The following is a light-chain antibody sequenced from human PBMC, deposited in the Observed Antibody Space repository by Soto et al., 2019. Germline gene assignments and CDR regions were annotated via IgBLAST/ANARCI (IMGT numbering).Light chain of an antibody. CDR1: QSITNNY. CDR2: TAS. CDR3: QQHGSSLPRYT. V-gene: IGKV3-20*01. Sequence: EIVMTQSPGTLSLSPEERATLSCRTSQSITNNYLAWYQQKPGQPPRLLIYTASNRATGTPDRFSGSGSGTDFTLTISRVEPEDFAVYYCQQHGSSLPRYTFGQGTKLDIK. J-gene: IGKJ2*01.